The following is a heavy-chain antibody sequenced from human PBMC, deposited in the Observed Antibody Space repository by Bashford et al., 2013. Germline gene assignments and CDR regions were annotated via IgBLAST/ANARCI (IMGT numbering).Heavy chain of an antibody. Sequence: SVKVSCKASGGTFSSYTIAWVRQASGQGLEWMGGIIPIFGTPNYAQKFQGRVTITANESTNTAYMELRSLRSEDTALYYCARVGYCNGGSCFGLDPWGQGTLVTVSS. CDR1: GGTFSSYT. D-gene: IGHD2-15*01. V-gene: IGHV1-69*13. CDR2: IIPIFGTP. J-gene: IGHJ5*02. CDR3: ARVGYCNGGSCFGLDP.